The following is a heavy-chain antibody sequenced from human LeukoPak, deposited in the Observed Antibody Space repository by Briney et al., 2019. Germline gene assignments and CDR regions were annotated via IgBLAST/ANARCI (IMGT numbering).Heavy chain of an antibody. CDR1: GYTFTSYY. D-gene: IGHD1-20*01. V-gene: IGHV1-8*02. CDR2: MNPNSGNT. J-gene: IGHJ4*02. Sequence: ASVKVSCKASGYTFTSYYMHWVRQATGQGLEWMGWMNPNSGNTGYAQKFQGRVAMTRNTSISTAYMELSSLRSEDTAVYYCAREGITGHDYFDYWGQGTLVTVSS. CDR3: AREGITGHDYFDY.